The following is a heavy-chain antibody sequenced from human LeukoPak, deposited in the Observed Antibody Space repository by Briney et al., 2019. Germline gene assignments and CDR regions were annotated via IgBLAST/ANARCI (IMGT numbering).Heavy chain of an antibody. CDR2: ISGSGGST. Sequence: PGGSLRLSCAASGFTFSTYGMYWVRQAPGKGLEWVSAISGSGGSTYYADSVKGRFTISRDNSKNTLYLQMNSLRAEDTAVYYCAKVGGAAPSYFDYWGQGTLVTVSS. CDR1: GFTFSTYG. J-gene: IGHJ4*02. V-gene: IGHV3-23*01. CDR3: AKVGGAAPSYFDY. D-gene: IGHD2-15*01.